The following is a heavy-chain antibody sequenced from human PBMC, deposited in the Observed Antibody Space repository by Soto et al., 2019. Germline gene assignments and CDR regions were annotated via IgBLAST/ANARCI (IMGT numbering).Heavy chain of an antibody. D-gene: IGHD6-13*01. CDR1: GFSLSTSGVG. CDR3: AHIPLSEFDIAAAGPYFDY. V-gene: IGHV2-5*01. CDR2: IYWNDDK. Sequence: SGPTLVKPTQTLTLTCTFSGFSLSTSGVGVGWIRQPPGKALEWLALIYWNDDKRYSPSLKSRLTITKDTSKNQVVLTMTNMDPVDTATYYCAHIPLSEFDIAAAGPYFDYWGQGTLVTVSS. J-gene: IGHJ4*02.